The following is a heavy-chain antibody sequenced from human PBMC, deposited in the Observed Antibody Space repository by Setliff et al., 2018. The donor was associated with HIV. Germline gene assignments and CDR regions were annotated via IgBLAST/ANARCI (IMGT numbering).Heavy chain of an antibody. D-gene: IGHD3-3*01. CDR2: IYYSGST. J-gene: IGHJ4*02. Sequence: ASETLSLTCTVSGGSISNSRYYWSWIRQPPGKGLEWIGSIYYSGSTYYNPSLKSRVTISVDTSKSQFSLKLNSVTAADTAVYYCARDQSDWFYWGQGTLVTVSS. V-gene: IGHV4-39*07. CDR3: ARDQSDWFY. CDR1: GGSISNSRYY.